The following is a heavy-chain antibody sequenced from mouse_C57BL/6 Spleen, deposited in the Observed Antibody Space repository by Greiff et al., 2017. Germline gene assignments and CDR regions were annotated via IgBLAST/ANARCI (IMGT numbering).Heavy chain of an antibody. Sequence: EVQLQQSGPELVKPGASVKISCKASGYSFTGYYMNWVKQSPEKSLEWIGEINPSAGGTTYNQKFKAKATLTVDKSSSTAYMQLKSLTSEDSAVYYSARREDYFARDYWGQGTTLTVSS. V-gene: IGHV1-42*01. CDR2: INPSAGGT. CDR3: ARREDYFARDY. D-gene: IGHD2-13*01. J-gene: IGHJ2*01. CDR1: GYSFTGYY.